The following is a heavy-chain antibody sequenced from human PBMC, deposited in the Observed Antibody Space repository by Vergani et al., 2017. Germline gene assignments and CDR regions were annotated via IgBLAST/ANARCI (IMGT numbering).Heavy chain of an antibody. CDR1: GGTFSSYA. J-gene: IGHJ6*02. Sequence: QVQLVQSGAEVKKPGSSVKVSCKASGGTFSSYAISWVRQAPGQGLEWMGGIIPIFGIANYAQKFQGRVTITADKSTSTAYMELSSLRSEDTAVYYCASAAVPAAMTYYYYGMDVWGQGTTVTVSS. D-gene: IGHD2-2*01. CDR3: ASAAVPAAMTYYYYGMDV. V-gene: IGHV1-69*17. CDR2: IIPIFGIA.